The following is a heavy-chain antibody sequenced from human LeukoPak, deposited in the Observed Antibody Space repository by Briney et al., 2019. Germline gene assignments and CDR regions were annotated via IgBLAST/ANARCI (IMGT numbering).Heavy chain of an antibody. Sequence: GGSLRLSCAASGFTFSSYAMHWVRQAPGKGLEWVAVISYDGSNKYYADSVKGRFTISRDNSKNTLYLQMNSLRAEDTAVYYCARGRGLPGPLDYWGQGNLVTVSS. V-gene: IGHV3-30*04. CDR3: ARGRGLPGPLDY. J-gene: IGHJ4*02. CDR2: ISYDGSNK. D-gene: IGHD3-10*01. CDR1: GFTFSSYA.